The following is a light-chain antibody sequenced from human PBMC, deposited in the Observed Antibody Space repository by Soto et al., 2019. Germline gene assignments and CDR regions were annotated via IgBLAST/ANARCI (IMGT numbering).Light chain of an antibody. CDR3: QQSYYTPLT. CDR1: QGIGTY. Sequence: IQLTQSPSSPSASVVSGVSVTCRASQGIGTYLVWYQQKSGKAPTVLIYASSTLQTGVPSRFSGSGSGTDFSLTISSLQPEDFATYYCQQSYYTPLTFGGGTKV. CDR2: ASS. V-gene: IGKV1-39*01. J-gene: IGKJ4*01.